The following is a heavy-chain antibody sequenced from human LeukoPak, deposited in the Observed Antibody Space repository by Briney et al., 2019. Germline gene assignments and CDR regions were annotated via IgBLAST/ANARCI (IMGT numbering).Heavy chain of an antibody. Sequence: SEALSLTCTVSGGSISSYYWSWIRQPPGKGLEWIGYIYYSGSTNYNPSLKSRVTISVDTSKNQFSLKLSSVTAADTAVYYCAREASSRAFDIWGQGTMVTVSS. V-gene: IGHV4-59*12. CDR1: GGSISSYY. D-gene: IGHD2-2*01. CDR2: IYYSGST. J-gene: IGHJ3*02. CDR3: AREASSRAFDI.